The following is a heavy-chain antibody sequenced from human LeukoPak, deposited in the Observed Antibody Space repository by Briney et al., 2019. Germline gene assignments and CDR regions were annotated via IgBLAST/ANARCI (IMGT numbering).Heavy chain of an antibody. CDR2: IRHKANSHTT. CDR3: AKNEDGLSSSWYAGWFDP. CDR1: GFTFSDYY. Sequence: GGSLRLSCAASGFTFSDYYMDWVRRAPGKGLEWVGRIRHKANSHTTEYAASVKGRFIISRDGSKNSLYLQMNSLRAEDTAVYYCAKNEDGLSSSWYAGWFDPWGQGTLVTVSS. V-gene: IGHV3-72*01. J-gene: IGHJ5*02. D-gene: IGHD6-13*01.